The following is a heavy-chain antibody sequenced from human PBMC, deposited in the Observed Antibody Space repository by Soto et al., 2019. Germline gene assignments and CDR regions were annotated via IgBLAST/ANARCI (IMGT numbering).Heavy chain of an antibody. CDR3: ARESGNGWSGYYVYYGMDV. J-gene: IGHJ6*02. CDR1: GSVVTSYS. D-gene: IGHD3-3*01. CDR2: ISAYNGNT. V-gene: IGHV1-18*01. Sequence: TVSCTASGSVVTSYSTRWARHPPEQGIEWMGWISAYNGNTNYAQKLQGRVTMTTDTSTSTAYMELRSLRSDDTAVYYCARESGNGWSGYYVYYGMDVWGQGTTVTVSS.